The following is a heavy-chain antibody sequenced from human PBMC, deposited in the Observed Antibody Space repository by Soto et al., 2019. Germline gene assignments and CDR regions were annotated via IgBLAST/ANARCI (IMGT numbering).Heavy chain of an antibody. CDR3: VKDEGIEAMDV. Sequence: PGGSLRLSCVTSGFTFSRNTMNWVGQAPGKGLEWVASITSSGSYVYYADSVKGRFSASRDNAKNSLSLQMDSLRPDDTAIYFCVKDEGIEAMDVWGQGTTVTVSS. D-gene: IGHD3-3*02. CDR2: ITSSGSYV. J-gene: IGHJ6*02. CDR1: GFTFSRNT. V-gene: IGHV3-21*01.